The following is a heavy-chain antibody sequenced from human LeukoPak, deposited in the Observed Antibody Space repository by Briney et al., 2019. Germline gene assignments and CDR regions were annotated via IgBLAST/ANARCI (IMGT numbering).Heavy chain of an antibody. V-gene: IGHV4-34*01. D-gene: IGHD3-10*01. J-gene: IGHJ4*02. CDR1: GGSFSGYY. Sequence: SETLSLSCAVYGGSFSGYYWSWIRQPPGKGLEWIGEINHSGSTNYNPSLKSRVTISVDTSKNQFSLKLSSVTAADTAVYYCARAPLRSGSRLGYFDYWGQGTLVTVSS. CDR2: INHSGST. CDR3: ARAPLRSGSRLGYFDY.